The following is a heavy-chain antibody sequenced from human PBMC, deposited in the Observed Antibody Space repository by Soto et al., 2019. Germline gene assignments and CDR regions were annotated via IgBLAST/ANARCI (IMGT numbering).Heavy chain of an antibody. Sequence: QVQLVQSGAEVKKPGSSVKVSCKASGGTFSSYAISWVRQAPGQGLEWMGGIIPIFGTANYAQKFQGRVTITADKSTSTAYMELSSLRSEDTAVYYCGRDFGVVITAYYYYYGMDVWGQGTTVTVSS. CDR2: IIPIFGTA. D-gene: IGHD3-3*01. CDR3: GRDFGVVITAYYYYYGMDV. J-gene: IGHJ6*02. CDR1: GGTFSSYA. V-gene: IGHV1-69*06.